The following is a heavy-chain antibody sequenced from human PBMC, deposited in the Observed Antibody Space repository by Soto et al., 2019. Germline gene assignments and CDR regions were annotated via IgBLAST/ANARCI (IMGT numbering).Heavy chain of an antibody. CDR1: GFTFSDYG. D-gene: IGHD3-16*01. J-gene: IGHJ4*02. Sequence: EVQLLESGGGLVQPGGSQILSCAASGFTFSDYGMSWVRQAPGKGLEWVSSINNAGVNTHYAGSLEGRFTISRDNSKNTLYLLMHSLRAEDTAIYYCAGQLWDTDYWGQGTLVTVSS. V-gene: IGHV3-23*01. CDR3: AGQLWDTDY. CDR2: INNAGVNT.